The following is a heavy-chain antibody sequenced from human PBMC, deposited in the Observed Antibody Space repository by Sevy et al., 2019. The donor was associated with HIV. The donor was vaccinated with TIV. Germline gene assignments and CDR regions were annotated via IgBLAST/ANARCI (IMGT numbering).Heavy chain of an antibody. D-gene: IGHD2-21*02. Sequence: GGSLRLSCAASGFTFSSYGMHWVRQAPGKGLEWVAVISYDGSNKYYADSVKARLTISRYNSKNTLYLQMNSLRAADTAVYYCAKDPRSGDAAGGYFDYWGQGTLVTVSS. CDR1: GFTFSSYG. V-gene: IGHV3-30*18. J-gene: IGHJ4*02. CDR2: ISYDGSNK. CDR3: AKDPRSGDAAGGYFDY.